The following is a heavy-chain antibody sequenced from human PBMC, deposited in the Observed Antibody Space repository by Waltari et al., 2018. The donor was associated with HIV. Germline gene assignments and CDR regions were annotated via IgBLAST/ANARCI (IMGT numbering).Heavy chain of an antibody. CDR2: INHSGST. V-gene: IGHV4-34*01. D-gene: IGHD2-2*01. Sequence: QVQLQQWGAGLLKPSETLSLTCAVYGGSSSGYYWSWIRPLQGKGLEWIGEINHSGSTNYTPSLKSRVTISVDTSKNQFSLKLSSVTAADTAVYYWARGGGGYCSSTSCYQDYWGQGTLVTVSS. CDR1: GGSSSGYY. J-gene: IGHJ4*02. CDR3: ARGGGGYCSSTSCYQDY.